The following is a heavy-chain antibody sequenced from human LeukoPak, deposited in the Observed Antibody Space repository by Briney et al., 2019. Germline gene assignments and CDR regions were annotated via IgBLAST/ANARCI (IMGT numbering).Heavy chain of an antibody. CDR2: ISSSSSTI. J-gene: IGHJ4*02. D-gene: IGHD2-2*01. CDR1: GSTFSSYA. Sequence: GGSLRLSCAASGSTFSSYAMNWVRQAPGKGLEWVSYISSSSSTIYYADSVKGRFTISRDNAKNSLYLQMNSPRAEDTTVYYCARGVYCSSTSCYYFDYWGQGTLVTVSS. CDR3: ARGVYCSSTSCYYFDY. V-gene: IGHV3-48*01.